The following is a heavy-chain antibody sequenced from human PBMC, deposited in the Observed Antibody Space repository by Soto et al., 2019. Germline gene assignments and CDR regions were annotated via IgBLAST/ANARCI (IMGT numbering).Heavy chain of an antibody. CDR3: TREILAYCGGDCHLLDY. V-gene: IGHV3-49*03. CDR1: GFTFGDYA. Sequence: PGGSLRLSCTASGFTFGDYAMSWFRQAPGKGLEWVGFIRSKAYGGTTEYAASVKGRFTISRDDSKSIAYLQMNSLKTEDTAVYYCTREILAYCGGDCHLLDYWGQGTLVTVSS. D-gene: IGHD2-21*02. J-gene: IGHJ4*02. CDR2: IRSKAYGGTT.